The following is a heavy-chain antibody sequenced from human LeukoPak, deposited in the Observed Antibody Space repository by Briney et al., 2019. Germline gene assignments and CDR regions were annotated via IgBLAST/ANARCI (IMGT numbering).Heavy chain of an antibody. V-gene: IGHV4-4*07. CDR2: IYTSGSN. CDR1: GGSISSYY. J-gene: IGHJ4*02. D-gene: IGHD1-26*01. CDR3: ARALGATGDY. Sequence: SETLSLTCTVSGGSISSYYWSWIRQPAGKGREWIGRIYTSGSNNYNPSLKSRVTMSVDTSKNQFSLKLSSVTAADTAVYYCARALGATGDYWGQGTLVTVSS.